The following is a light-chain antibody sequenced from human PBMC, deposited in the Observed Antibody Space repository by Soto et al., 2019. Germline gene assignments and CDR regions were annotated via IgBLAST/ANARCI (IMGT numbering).Light chain of an antibody. CDR1: QSVSSY. J-gene: IGKJ1*01. CDR3: HQYASSPWT. Sequence: EIVLTQSPGTLSLSPGERATLSCRASQSVSSYLAWYQQKPGQAPRLLIYCVSNRATGIPDRFSGSDSGTDFTLTVSRVEPEDFAVYFCHQYASSPWTFGQGTKVDIK. CDR2: CVS. V-gene: IGKV3-20*01.